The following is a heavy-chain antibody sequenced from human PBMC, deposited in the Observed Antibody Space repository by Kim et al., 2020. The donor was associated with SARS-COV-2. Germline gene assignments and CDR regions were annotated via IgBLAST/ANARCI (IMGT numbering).Heavy chain of an antibody. CDR2: ISYDGSNE. J-gene: IGHJ6*02. V-gene: IGHV3-30*18. Sequence: GGSLRLSCAASGFTFSTYGMYWVRQAPGKGLDWVSLISYDGSNEYYADSVKGRFTISRDNSKNTLYLQMNSLRAEDTALFYCAKALLRGVNYYYYGMDVWGQETTVTVSS. CDR1: GFTFSTYG. CDR3: AKALLRGVNYYYYGMDV. D-gene: IGHD3-10*01.